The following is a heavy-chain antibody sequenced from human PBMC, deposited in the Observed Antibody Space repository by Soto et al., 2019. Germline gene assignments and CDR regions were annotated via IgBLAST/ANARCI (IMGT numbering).Heavy chain of an antibody. CDR2: ISGSGDST. CDR1: GFTFNNYA. J-gene: IGHJ4*02. D-gene: IGHD2-21*01. CDR3: AKGSAPFRPYYFDC. V-gene: IGHV3-23*01. Sequence: ELQLLESGGGLVQPGGSLRLSCVASGFTFNNYAMSWVRQAPGEGLEWVSAISGSGDSTYYADSVKGRFTISRDNSKNTLFLQVNSLRAEDTAVYYCAKGSAPFRPYYFDCWGQGTLVTISS.